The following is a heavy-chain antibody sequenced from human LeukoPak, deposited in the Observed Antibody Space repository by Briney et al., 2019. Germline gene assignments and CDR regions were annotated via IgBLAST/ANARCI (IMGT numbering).Heavy chain of an antibody. CDR3: ARASSYDYTYYGMDV. J-gene: IGHJ6*02. D-gene: IGHD3-10*01. V-gene: IGHV3-48*03. Sequence: GGSLRLSCAASGFTFSSYEMNWVRQAPGKGLEWVSYISSSGSTIYHADSVKGRFTISRDNAKNSLYLQMNSLRAEDTAVYYCARASSYDYTYYGMDVWGQGTTVTVSS. CDR2: ISSSGSTI. CDR1: GFTFSSYE.